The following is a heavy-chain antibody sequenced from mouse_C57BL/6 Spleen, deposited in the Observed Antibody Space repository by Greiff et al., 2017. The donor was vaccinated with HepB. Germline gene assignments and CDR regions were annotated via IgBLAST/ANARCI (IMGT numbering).Heavy chain of an antibody. CDR1: GYSFTSYY. Sequence: QVQLQQSGPELVKPGASVKISCKASGYSFTSYYIHWVKQRPGQGLEWIGWIYPGSGNTKYNEKFKGKATLTADTSSSTAYMQLSSLTSEDSAVYYCARFITTRGAMDYWGQGTSVTVSS. CDR3: ARFITTRGAMDY. V-gene: IGHV1-66*01. J-gene: IGHJ4*01. CDR2: IYPGSGNT. D-gene: IGHD1-1*01.